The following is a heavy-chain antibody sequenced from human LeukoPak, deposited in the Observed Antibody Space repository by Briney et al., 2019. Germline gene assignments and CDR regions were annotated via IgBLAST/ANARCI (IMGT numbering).Heavy chain of an antibody. CDR3: ASADIRSRLTVDY. Sequence: SETLSLTCTVSGDSISNYYWSWIRQPAGKGLERIGRIYTSGSTNYNPSLKCRVTMSVDTSKNQFSLKLTSVTAADTAVYYCASADIRSRLTVDYWGQGTLVTVSS. D-gene: IGHD3-22*01. J-gene: IGHJ4*02. CDR2: IYTSGST. V-gene: IGHV4-4*07. CDR1: GDSISNYY.